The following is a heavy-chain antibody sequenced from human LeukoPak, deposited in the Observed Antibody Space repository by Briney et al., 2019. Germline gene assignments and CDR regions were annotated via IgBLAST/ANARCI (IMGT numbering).Heavy chain of an antibody. CDR1: GFTFSSYA. D-gene: IGHD3-10*01. V-gene: IGHV3-30-3*01. Sequence: GRSLRLPCAASGFTFSSYAMHWVRQAPGKGLEWVAVISYDGSNKYYADSVKGRFTISRDNSKNTLYLQMNSLRAEDTAVYYCARSVSGLAHFDYWGQGTLVTVSS. CDR3: ARSVSGLAHFDY. J-gene: IGHJ4*02. CDR2: ISYDGSNK.